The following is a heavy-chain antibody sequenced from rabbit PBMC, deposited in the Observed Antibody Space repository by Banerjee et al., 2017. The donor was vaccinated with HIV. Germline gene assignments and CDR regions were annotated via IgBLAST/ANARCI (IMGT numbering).Heavy chain of an antibody. CDR3: ARGLSYDIYFGTYFDL. V-gene: IGHV1S45*01. Sequence: QEQLVESGGGLVQPEGSLTLTCTASGIDFSISYYMCWVRQAPGKGLEWIACIYAGSVGITYYASWAKGRFTISKTSSTTVTLQMTSLAAADTATYFCARGLSYDIYFGTYFDLWGPGTLVTVS. D-gene: IGHD5-1*01. CDR2: IYAGSVGIT. J-gene: IGHJ4*01. CDR1: GIDFSISYY.